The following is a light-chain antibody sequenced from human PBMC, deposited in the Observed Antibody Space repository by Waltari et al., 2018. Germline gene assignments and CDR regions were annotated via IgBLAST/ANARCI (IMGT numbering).Light chain of an antibody. CDR3: VLYLPSGIWV. J-gene: IGLJ3*02. V-gene: IGLV8-61*01. CDR1: SAYVPTNFP. Sequence: QTVVSPEPSFSVSPGGTVTLICSLNSAYVPTNFPPDWYQQTPGQAPRTLIYSTNTRSSGVPDRFSGSILGSKAALTITGAQADDESDYYCVLYLPSGIWVFGGGTKLTVL. CDR2: STN.